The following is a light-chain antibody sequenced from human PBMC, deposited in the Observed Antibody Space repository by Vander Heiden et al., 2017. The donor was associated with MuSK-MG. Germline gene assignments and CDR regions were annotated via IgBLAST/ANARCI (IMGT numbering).Light chain of an antibody. J-gene: IGLJ2*01. Sequence: QSALTQPASVSGSPGQSITISCTGTTSDIGRHNLVSWYQQHPGKAPKLMIYEGSKRPSGVFNRFSGSTSGNTASLTISGLQAEDEADYYCCSYSGRNTLLFGGGTQLTVL. CDR1: TSDIGRHNL. V-gene: IGLV2-23*01. CDR3: CSYSGRNTLL. CDR2: EGS.